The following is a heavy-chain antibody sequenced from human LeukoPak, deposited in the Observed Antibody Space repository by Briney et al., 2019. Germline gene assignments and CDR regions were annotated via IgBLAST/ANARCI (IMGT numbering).Heavy chain of an antibody. D-gene: IGHD3-10*01. CDR1: GFTFDDYA. J-gene: IGHJ4*02. CDR3: AKAGANFGSGRRTEYYFDS. V-gene: IGHV3-9*01. CDR2: LTWNSDYL. Sequence: GRSLRLSCAASGFTFDDYAMHWVRQAPGKGLEWVSGLTWNSDYLAYADSVRGRFTISRDNAKNSLYLQMNSLKVEDTALYYCAKAGANFGSGRRTEYYFDSWGQGTLVTVSS.